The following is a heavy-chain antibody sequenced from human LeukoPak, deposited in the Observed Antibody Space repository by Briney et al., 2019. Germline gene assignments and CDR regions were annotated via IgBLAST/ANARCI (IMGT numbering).Heavy chain of an antibody. V-gene: IGHV3-30*18. CDR1: GFTFSSYG. CDR2: ISYDGSNK. Sequence: GGSLRLSCAASGFTFSSYGMHWVRQAPGKGLEWVAVISYDGSNKYYADSVKGRFTISRDNSKNTLYLQMNSLRAEDTAVYYCAKVYLRGVSGYDRMGYWGQGTLVTVSS. J-gene: IGHJ4*02. CDR3: AKVYLRGVSGYDRMGY. D-gene: IGHD5-12*01.